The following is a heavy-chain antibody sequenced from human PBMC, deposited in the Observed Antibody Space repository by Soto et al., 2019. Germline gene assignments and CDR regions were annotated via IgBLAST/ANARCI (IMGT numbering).Heavy chain of an antibody. CDR3: ARILHPFLEWSAFT. J-gene: IGHJ5*02. D-gene: IGHD3-3*01. CDR1: GFTFSSYA. Sequence: QPGGSLRLSCASTGFTFSSYAMSWVRQAPGKGLEWVSAISRDGTTTTYADSVKGRFTISRDNAKNTLLLQMNSLRAEDTAVYYSARILHPFLEWSAFTWGQGTLVTVSS. V-gene: IGHV3-74*01. CDR2: ISRDGTTT.